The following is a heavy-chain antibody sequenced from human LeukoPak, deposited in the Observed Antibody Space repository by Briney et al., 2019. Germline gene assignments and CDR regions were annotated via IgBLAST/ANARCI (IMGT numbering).Heavy chain of an antibody. CDR1: GFTFSSYA. CDR2: ISYDGSNK. CDR3: ARGFAGTTFSIDY. V-gene: IGHV3-30*04. J-gene: IGHJ4*02. Sequence: GRSLRLSCAASGFTFSSYAMHWARQAPGKGLEWVAVISYDGSNKYYADSVKGRFTISRDNSKNTLYLQMNSLRAEDTAVYYCARGFAGTTFSIDYWGQGTLVTVSS. D-gene: IGHD1-1*01.